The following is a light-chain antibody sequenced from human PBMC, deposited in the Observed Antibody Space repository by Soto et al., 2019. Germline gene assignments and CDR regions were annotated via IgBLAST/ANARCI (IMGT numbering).Light chain of an antibody. CDR3: QQYNNWWT. Sequence: EIVMTQSPATLSVSPGERATLSCRASQSVSNNLAWYQKKPGQAPRLLIYGASTRATGIPARFSGSGSGTEFTLTISSLQSEDFAVDYCQQYNNWWTFGQGTRVETK. CDR1: QSVSNN. CDR2: GAS. J-gene: IGKJ1*01. V-gene: IGKV3-15*01.